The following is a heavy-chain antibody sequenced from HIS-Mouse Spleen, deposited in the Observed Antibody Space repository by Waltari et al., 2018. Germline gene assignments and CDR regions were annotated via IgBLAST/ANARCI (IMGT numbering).Heavy chain of an antibody. J-gene: IGHJ3*02. CDR2: IKSKTDGGTT. D-gene: IGHD5-12*01. Sequence: EVQLVESGGGLVKPGGSLRLSCAVSGFTFGNAWMIWVRQAPGKGLEWVGRIKSKTDGGTTDYAAPVKGRFTISRDDSKNTLYLQMNSLKTEDTAVYYCTTDVCERGWMNAFDIWGQGTMITVSS. CDR1: GFTFGNAW. CDR3: TTDVCERGWMNAFDI. V-gene: IGHV3-15*01.